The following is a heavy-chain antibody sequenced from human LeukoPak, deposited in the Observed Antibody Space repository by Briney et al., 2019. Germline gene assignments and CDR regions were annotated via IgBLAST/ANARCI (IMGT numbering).Heavy chain of an antibody. CDR2: IKEDGTKT. V-gene: IGHV3-7*05. J-gene: IGHJ4*02. Sequence: PGGSLRLSCAASGFTYSRYWMTWARQAPGKGREGVANIKEDGTKTYYVDSVKGRFTIYRDNAQNSLYLQMKSLTPEYTAVYFCARGEAFCDYWGQGALVTVSS. CDR3: ARGEAFCDY. CDR1: GFTYSRYW.